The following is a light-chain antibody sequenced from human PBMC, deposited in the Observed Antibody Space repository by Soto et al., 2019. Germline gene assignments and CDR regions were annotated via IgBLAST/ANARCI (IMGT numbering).Light chain of an antibody. Sequence: EIVLTQSPGTLSLSPGERATLSCRASQSVRSSYLAWYQQRPGQAPRLLIYGTSTRATGIPDRFSGSGSGADFTLTISRLEPDDFAVYYCQQYGSSPMTFGKGTHVETK. V-gene: IGKV3-20*01. CDR2: GTS. CDR1: QSVRSSY. CDR3: QQYGSSPMT. J-gene: IGKJ1*01.